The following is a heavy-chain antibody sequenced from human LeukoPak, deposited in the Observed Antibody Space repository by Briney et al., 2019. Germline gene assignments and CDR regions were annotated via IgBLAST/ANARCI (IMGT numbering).Heavy chain of an antibody. V-gene: IGHV3-49*03. J-gene: IGHJ6*03. Sequence: GGSLRLSCTASGFTFGDYAMSWFRQAPGRGREGVGFIRSKAYGGTTEYAASVRGRFTISRDDSKSIAYLQMNSLKTEDTAVYYCTRVEVGSYGDYYYYYYMDVWGKGTTVTVSS. CDR1: GFTFGDYA. CDR3: TRVEVGSYGDYYYYYYMDV. D-gene: IGHD4-17*01. CDR2: IRSKAYGGTT.